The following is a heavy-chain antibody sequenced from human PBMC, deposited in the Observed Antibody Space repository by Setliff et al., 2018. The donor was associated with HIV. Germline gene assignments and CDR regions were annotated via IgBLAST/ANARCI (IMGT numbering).Heavy chain of an antibody. CDR3: ARASVVHAIAVGY. Sequence: SETLSLTCTVSGDSINSHYWTWIRQPPGKGLEWIGYIYYSGLTSYNPSLKSRVTMSVDTSKNQFSLNLTSVTAADTAVYYCARASVVHAIAVGYWGQGTLVTVSS. J-gene: IGHJ4*02. CDR2: IYYSGLT. D-gene: IGHD2-15*01. CDR1: GDSINSHY. V-gene: IGHV4-59*08.